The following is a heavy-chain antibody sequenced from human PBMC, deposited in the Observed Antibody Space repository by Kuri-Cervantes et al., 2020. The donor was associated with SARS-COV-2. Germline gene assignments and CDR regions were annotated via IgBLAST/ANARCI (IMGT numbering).Heavy chain of an antibody. J-gene: IGHJ6*02. D-gene: IGHD2/OR15-2a*01. Sequence: GESLKISCAASGFTFNNYWMHWVRQAPGKGLVWVSRLSTDGSRADYADSVKGRFTISRDNSKNTLYLQMNSLRAEDTAVYYCARAIGYYYYYGMDVWGQGTTVTVSS. V-gene: IGHV3-74*01. CDR1: GFTFNNYW. CDR3: ARAIGYYYYYGMDV. CDR2: LSTDGSRA.